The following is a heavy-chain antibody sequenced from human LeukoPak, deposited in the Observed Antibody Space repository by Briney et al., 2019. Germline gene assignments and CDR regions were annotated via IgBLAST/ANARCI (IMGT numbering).Heavy chain of an antibody. CDR1: GFTFSSYA. V-gene: IGHV3-30*04. D-gene: IGHD3-22*01. CDR3: ARSDYYDSSGYFI. J-gene: IGHJ4*02. Sequence: GGSLRLSCAASGFTFSSYAMHWVRQAPGKGLERVAVISYDGSNKYYADSVKGRFTISRDNSKNTLYLQMNSLRAEDTAVYYCARSDYYDSSGYFIWGQGTLVTVSS. CDR2: ISYDGSNK.